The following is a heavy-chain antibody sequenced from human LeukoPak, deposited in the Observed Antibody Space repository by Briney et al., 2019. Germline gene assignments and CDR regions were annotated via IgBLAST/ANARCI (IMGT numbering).Heavy chain of an antibody. J-gene: IGHJ4*02. Sequence: GGSLRLSCAASGFTFSSYGMHWVRQAPGKGLEWVAVIWYDGSNKYYADSVKGRFTISRDNSKNTLYLQMNSLRAEDTAVYYCAKDGGDGYNLGGYFDYWGQGTLVTVSS. CDR1: GFTFSSYG. V-gene: IGHV3-33*06. CDR2: IWYDGSNK. CDR3: AKDGGDGYNLGGYFDY. D-gene: IGHD5-24*01.